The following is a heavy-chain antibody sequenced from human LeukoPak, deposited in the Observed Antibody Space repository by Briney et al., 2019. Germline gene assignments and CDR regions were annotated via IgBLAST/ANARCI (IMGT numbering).Heavy chain of an antibody. J-gene: IGHJ4*02. Sequence: SETLSLTCTVPDGSISSYYWNWIRQPPGKGLEWIGFIYDSGSTNYNPSLYSRLTISVDTSKNQFSLKLSSVTAADTAVYYCASSSLGVVVAATPYYFDYWGQGTLVTVSS. CDR1: DGSISSYY. V-gene: IGHV4-59*12. CDR2: IYDSGST. D-gene: IGHD2-15*01. CDR3: ASSSLGVVVAATPYYFDY.